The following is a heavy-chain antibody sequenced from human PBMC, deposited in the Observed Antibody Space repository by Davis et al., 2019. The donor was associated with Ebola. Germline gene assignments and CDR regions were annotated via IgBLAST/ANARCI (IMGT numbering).Heavy chain of an antibody. CDR2: ISSGSTTL. J-gene: IGHJ3*02. D-gene: IGHD4-17*01. CDR1: GFTVSSNY. CDR3: AKDNYAVTIMVGAFDI. V-gene: IGHV3-53*01. Sequence: GESLKISCAASGFTVSSNYMSWVRQAPGKGLEWVSYISSGSTTLKYADSVKGRFTISRDISKNTVYLQMHSLRVEDTAIYYCAKDNYAVTIMVGAFDIWGQGTVVTVSS.